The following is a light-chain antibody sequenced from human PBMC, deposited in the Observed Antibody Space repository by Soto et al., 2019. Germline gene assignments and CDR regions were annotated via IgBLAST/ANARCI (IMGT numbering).Light chain of an antibody. Sequence: DTQMTQSPSSLSASVGDRVNITCRASQSIRRDLNWYQQKPGKVPRLLIFVASSLQSGVPSRFSGSGSGTDVTLTISSLQPEDVATYYCQQSYTSPLTFGGGTKLEI. V-gene: IGKV1-39*01. CDR1: QSIRRD. CDR3: QQSYTSPLT. CDR2: VAS. J-gene: IGKJ4*02.